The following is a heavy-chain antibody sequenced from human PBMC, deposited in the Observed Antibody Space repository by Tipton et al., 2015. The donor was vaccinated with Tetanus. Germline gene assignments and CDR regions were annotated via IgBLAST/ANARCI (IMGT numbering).Heavy chain of an antibody. CDR2: ISTTGNAI. J-gene: IGHJ4*02. D-gene: IGHD4-17*01. CDR1: GFTLRSYS. CDR3: ASSTVTR. V-gene: IGHV3-48*01. Sequence: SLRLSCAASGFTLRSYSMNWVRQAPGRGLEWVSYISTTGNAIYYADSVKGRFTISRDNAKSLLSLQMSSLRREDTAVYYCASSTVTRWGPGTLVTVSS.